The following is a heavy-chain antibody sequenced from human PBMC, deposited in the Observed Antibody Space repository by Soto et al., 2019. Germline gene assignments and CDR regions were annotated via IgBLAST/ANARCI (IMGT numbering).Heavy chain of an antibody. Sequence: QVQLQESGPGLVKPSQTLSLTCTVSGGSISGSNYYWSWIRQFPGKGLEWIGYIYYSGTTYYSPSVRGRVIISVDTPKIQFSLKRSSVTAADTAVYYSAAIGGSSGYDYWGQGPLVTVSS. CDR3: AAIGGSSGYDY. CDR2: IYYSGTT. J-gene: IGHJ4*02. V-gene: IGHV4-31*03. CDR1: GGSISGSNYY. D-gene: IGHD6-13*01.